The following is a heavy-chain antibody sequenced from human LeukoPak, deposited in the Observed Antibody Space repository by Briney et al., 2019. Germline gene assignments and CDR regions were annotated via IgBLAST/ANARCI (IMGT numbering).Heavy chain of an antibody. CDR1: GGSISSYY. D-gene: IGHD2-2*01. J-gene: IGHJ6*03. Sequence: SETLSLTCTVSGGSISSYYWSWIRQPPGKGLEWIGYIYYSGSTNYNPSLKSRVTISVDTSKNQFSLKLSSVTAADTAVYYCARDRIVVVPAANYYYMDVWGKGTTVTVSS. CDR3: ARDRIVVVPAANYYYMDV. V-gene: IGHV4-59*12. CDR2: IYYSGST.